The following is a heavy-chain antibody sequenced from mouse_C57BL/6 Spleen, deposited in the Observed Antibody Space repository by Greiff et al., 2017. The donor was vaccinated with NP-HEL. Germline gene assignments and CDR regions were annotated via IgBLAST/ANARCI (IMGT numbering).Heavy chain of an antibody. CDR1: GFNIKNTY. V-gene: IGHV14-3*01. D-gene: IGHD1-1*01. J-gene: IGHJ4*01. CDR2: IDPANGNT. CDR3: ARYPTLYGSSLYDAMDY. Sequence: EVQLVESVAELVRPGASVKLSCTASGFNIKNTYMHWVKQRPEQGLEWIGRIDPANGNTKYAPKFQGTATLTAAPSSNTAYLQLNSLTSEDTAIYYCARYPTLYGSSLYDAMDYWGQGTSVTVSS.